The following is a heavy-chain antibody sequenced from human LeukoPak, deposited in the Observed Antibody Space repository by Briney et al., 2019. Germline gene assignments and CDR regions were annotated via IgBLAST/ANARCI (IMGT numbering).Heavy chain of an antibody. J-gene: IGHJ4*02. V-gene: IGHV3-21*01. CDR3: ARDSKYYYGSVTAFDY. CDR1: GFTFSSYS. CDR2: ISSSSSYI. D-gene: IGHD3-10*01. Sequence: GGSLRLSCAPSGFTFSSYSMNWVRQAPGKGLEWVSSISSSSSYIYYADSVKGRFTISRDNAKNSLYLQMNSLRAEDTAVYYCARDSKYYYGSVTAFDYWGQGTLVTVSS.